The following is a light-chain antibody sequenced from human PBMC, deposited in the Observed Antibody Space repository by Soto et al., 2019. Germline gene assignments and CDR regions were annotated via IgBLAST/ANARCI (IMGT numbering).Light chain of an antibody. Sequence: QSVLTQPPSAPGSPGQSVTISCTGTGSDVGAYNYVSWYQQHPGKAPKLMIYEVSKRPSGVPDRFSGSKSGNTASLTVSGLQTEDEADYYCSSKRDRNSYVFGTGTKVTVL. V-gene: IGLV2-8*01. CDR2: EVS. CDR1: GSDVGAYNY. CDR3: SSKRDRNSYV. J-gene: IGLJ1*01.